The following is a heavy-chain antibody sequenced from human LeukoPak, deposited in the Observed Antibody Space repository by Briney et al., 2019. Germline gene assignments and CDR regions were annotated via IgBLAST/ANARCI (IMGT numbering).Heavy chain of an antibody. CDR2: IYYSGST. Sequence: SETLSLTCTVSGGSISSYYWSWIRQPPGKGLEWIGYIYYSGSTNYNPSLKSRVTRSVDTSKNQFSLKLSSVTAADTAVYYCARDQVNYYDSSGYYYEYYGMDVWGQGTTVTVSS. V-gene: IGHV4-59*01. J-gene: IGHJ6*02. CDR3: ARDQVNYYDSSGYYYEYYGMDV. CDR1: GGSISSYY. D-gene: IGHD3-22*01.